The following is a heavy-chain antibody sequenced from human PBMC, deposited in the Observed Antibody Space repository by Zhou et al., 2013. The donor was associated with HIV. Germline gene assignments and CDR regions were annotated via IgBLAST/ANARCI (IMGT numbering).Heavy chain of an antibody. CDR3: ARDSRLPLPNYYYYMDV. V-gene: IGHV1-2*02. CDR2: INTNTGAT. Sequence: QVQLEQSGTEVKKPGASVKVSCKASGYTFSGYYINWVRQAPGQDLEWMGWINTNTGATKYAEKFQGRVSLTRYTSISTAYMELSSLRSEDTAVYYCARDSRLPLPNYYYYMDVWGKGTTVTVSS. J-gene: IGHJ6*03. CDR1: GYTFSGYY. D-gene: IGHD4-17*01.